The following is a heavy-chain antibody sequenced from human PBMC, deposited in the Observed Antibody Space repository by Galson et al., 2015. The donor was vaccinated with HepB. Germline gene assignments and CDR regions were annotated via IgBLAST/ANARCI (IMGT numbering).Heavy chain of an antibody. CDR2: IIPIFGTA. CDR3: ARVTSYYDFWSGYSPMDV. D-gene: IGHD3-3*01. CDR1: GYTFTSYY. Sequence: SVKVSCKASGYTFTSYYMHWVRQAPGQGLEWMGGIIPIFGTANYAQKFQGGVTITADESTSTAYMELSSLRSEDTAVYYCARVTSYYDFWSGYSPMDVWGQGTTVTVSS. J-gene: IGHJ6*02. V-gene: IGHV1-69*13.